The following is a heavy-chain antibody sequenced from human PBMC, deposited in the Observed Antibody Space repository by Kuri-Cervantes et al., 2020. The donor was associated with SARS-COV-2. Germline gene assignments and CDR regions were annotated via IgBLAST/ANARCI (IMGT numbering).Heavy chain of an antibody. CDR1: GGSITSGNYY. CDR3: ARYFWSGAYYFDY. V-gene: IGHV4-30-4*08. CDR2: IYYDGST. Sequence: SETLSLTCSVSGGSITSGNYYWSWIRQPPGKGLEWIGYIYYDGSTYYNPSLKSRVTMSVDTSKNQLSLWLTSVTAADTAVYYCARYFWSGAYYFDYWGQETLVTVSS. D-gene: IGHD3-3*01. J-gene: IGHJ4*02.